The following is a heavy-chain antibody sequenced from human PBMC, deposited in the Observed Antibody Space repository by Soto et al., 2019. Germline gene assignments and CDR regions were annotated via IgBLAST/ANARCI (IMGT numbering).Heavy chain of an antibody. D-gene: IGHD2-2*01. CDR1: GYTFTRYA. CDR2: INAGNGNT. CDR3: ARGLVVVPAAKSWFDP. J-gene: IGHJ5*02. Sequence: ASVKVSCKASGYTFTRYAMHWVRQAPGQRLEWMGWINAGNGNTKYSQKFQGRVTITRDTSASTAYMELSSLRSEDTAVYYCARGLVVVPAAKSWFDPWGQGTLVTVSS. V-gene: IGHV1-3*01.